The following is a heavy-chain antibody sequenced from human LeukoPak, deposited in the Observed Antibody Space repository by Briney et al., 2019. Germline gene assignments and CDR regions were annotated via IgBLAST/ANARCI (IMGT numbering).Heavy chain of an antibody. V-gene: IGHV3-21*01. CDR1: GFTFSSYS. D-gene: IGHD4-17*01. Sequence: PGGSLRLSCAASGFTFSSYSMNWVRQAPGKGLEWVSSISSSSSYIYYADSVKGRFTISRDNAKNSLYLQMNSLRAEDTAVYYCARVPGYGDYVGWFDPWGQGTLVTVSS. J-gene: IGHJ5*02. CDR3: ARVPGYGDYVGWFDP. CDR2: ISSSSSYI.